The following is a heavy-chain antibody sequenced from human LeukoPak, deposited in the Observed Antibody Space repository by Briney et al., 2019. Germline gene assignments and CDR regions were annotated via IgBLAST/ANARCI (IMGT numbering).Heavy chain of an antibody. CDR1: GFTFSSYS. J-gene: IGHJ4*02. CDR3: ARARYSSSWYLDY. Sequence: GGSLRLSCAASGFTFSSYSMHWVRQAPGKGLECVSGISTTSNTIYYADSVKGRFTISKDNAKNSLYLQMSGLGDEDTAVYFCARARYSSSWYLDYWGQGTLVTVSS. V-gene: IGHV3-48*02. CDR2: ISTTSNTI. D-gene: IGHD6-13*01.